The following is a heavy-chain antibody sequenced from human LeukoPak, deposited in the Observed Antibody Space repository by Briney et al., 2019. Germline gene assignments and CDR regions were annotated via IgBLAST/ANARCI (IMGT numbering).Heavy chain of an antibody. V-gene: IGHV4-4*07. J-gene: IGHJ4*02. CDR1: GGSISSYY. CDR3: ARAGYDSSGYYDY. Sequence: SETLSLTCTVSGGSISSYYLSWIRQPAGKGLEWIGRIYSRGTTYNPSLKSRVTISVDTSKNQFSLKLSSVTAADTAVYYCARAGYDSSGYYDYWGQGTLVTVSS. CDR2: IYSRGT. D-gene: IGHD3-22*01.